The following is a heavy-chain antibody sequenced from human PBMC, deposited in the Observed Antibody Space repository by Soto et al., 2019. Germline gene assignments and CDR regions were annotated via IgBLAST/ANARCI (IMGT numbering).Heavy chain of an antibody. Sequence: SVKVSCKASGGTFSSYAISCVRQAPGQGLEWMGGIIPIFGTANYAQKFQGRVTITADESTSTAYMELSSLRSEDTAVYYCARSATVTHWFDPWGQGTLVTVSS. V-gene: IGHV1-69*13. D-gene: IGHD4-17*01. CDR1: GGTFSSYA. CDR2: IIPIFGTA. CDR3: ARSATVTHWFDP. J-gene: IGHJ5*02.